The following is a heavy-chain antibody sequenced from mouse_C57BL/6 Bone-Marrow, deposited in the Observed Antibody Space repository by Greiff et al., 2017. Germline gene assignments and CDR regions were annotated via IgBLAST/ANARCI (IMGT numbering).Heavy chain of an antibody. CDR2: IYPSDCEP. CDR3: ARGGRRYFEV. Sequence: QVQLQQPGAELVRPGSSVKLSCKASGYTFTSYWMDWVKQRPGQGLEWIGNIYPSDCEPHYNQKFKDKATLTVDKSSSTAYMQLSSLTSEDSAVYYCARGGRRYFEVWGTGTTVTVSS. V-gene: IGHV1-61*01. J-gene: IGHJ1*03. D-gene: IGHD1-1*01. CDR1: GYTFTSYW.